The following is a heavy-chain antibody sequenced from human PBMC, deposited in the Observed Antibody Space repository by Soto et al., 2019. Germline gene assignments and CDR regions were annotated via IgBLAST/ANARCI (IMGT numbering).Heavy chain of an antibody. CDR2: ISSSSSTI. J-gene: IGHJ4*02. CDR3: ARSRRIKYYFDY. CDR1: GFTFSSYS. V-gene: IGHV3-48*02. Sequence: GGSLRLSCAASGFTFSSYSMSWVRQAPGKGLAWVSYISSSSSTIYYADSVKGRFTISRDNAKNPLYLQMNSLRDEDTAVYYCARSRRIKYYFDYWGQG.